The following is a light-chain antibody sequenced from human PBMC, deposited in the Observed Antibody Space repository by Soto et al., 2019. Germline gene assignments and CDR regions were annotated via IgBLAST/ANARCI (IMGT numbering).Light chain of an antibody. V-gene: IGKV3-20*01. CDR3: QRYGSPFT. J-gene: IGKJ3*01. Sequence: EIVLTQSPGTLSLSPGERATLSCRASQSVSSSYLAWYQQKPGQAPRLLIYGASSRATGIPDRFSGSGSGTDFTLIIRRLEAEAFAVYYCQRYGSPFTFGPGTKVEIK. CDR2: GAS. CDR1: QSVSSSY.